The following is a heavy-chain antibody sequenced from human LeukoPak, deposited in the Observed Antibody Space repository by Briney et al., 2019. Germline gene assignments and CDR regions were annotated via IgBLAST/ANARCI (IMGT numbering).Heavy chain of an antibody. CDR3: AKGLVYGDYADY. J-gene: IGHJ4*02. CDR1: GFTFSSYA. Sequence: SGGSLRLSCAASGFTFSSYAMSWVRQAPGKGQEWVSTISGSGGGTYYADSVKGRFTISRDNSKNTLYLQMNRLRAEDAAVYYCAKGLVYGDYADYWGQGTLVTVSS. CDR2: ISGSGGGT. V-gene: IGHV3-23*01. D-gene: IGHD4-17*01.